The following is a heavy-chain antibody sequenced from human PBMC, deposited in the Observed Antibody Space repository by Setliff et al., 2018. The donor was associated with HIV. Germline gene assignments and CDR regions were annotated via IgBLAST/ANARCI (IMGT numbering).Heavy chain of an antibody. CDR3: ARGLAVAGKSYYYYYYMDV. CDR2: MSPNSGNA. J-gene: IGHJ6*03. Sequence: VASVKVSCKAAGGTFNNYVFSWVRKATGQGLEWMGWMSPNSGNAGYAQKFQGRVTMTRNTSISTAYMELSSLRSEDTAVYYCARGLAVAGKSYYYYYYMDVWGKGTTVTVSS. CDR1: GGTFNNYV. D-gene: IGHD6-19*01. V-gene: IGHV1-8*02.